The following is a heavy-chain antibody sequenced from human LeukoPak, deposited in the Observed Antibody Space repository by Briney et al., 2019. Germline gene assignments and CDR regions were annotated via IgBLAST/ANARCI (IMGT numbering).Heavy chain of an antibody. CDR1: GFSLSPYS. D-gene: IGHD4-17*01. CDR3: ARRHGDYVGSFEY. V-gene: IGHV3-48*02. CDR2: ISTTSSII. Sequence: GGSLRLSCAASGFSLSPYSMNWVRQAPGKGLEWVSYISTTSSIIYYADFVKGRFTTSRDNAKNTVYLQMNSLRDEDTAVYYCARRHGDYVGSFEYWGQGTLVTVSS. J-gene: IGHJ4*02.